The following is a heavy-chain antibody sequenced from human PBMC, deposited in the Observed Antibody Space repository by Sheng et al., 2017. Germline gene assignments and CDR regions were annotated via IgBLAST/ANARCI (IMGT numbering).Heavy chain of an antibody. D-gene: IGHD3-22*01. CDR3: ARDYSSGYHHYYYYYYMDV. CDR1: GFTFSSYS. Sequence: EVQLVESGGGLVKPGGSLRLSCAASGFTFSSYSMNWVRQAPGKGLEWVSSISSSSSYIYYADSVKGRFTISRDNAKNSLYLQMNSLRAEDTAVYYCARDYSSGYHHYYYYYYMDVWGKGTTVTVSS. J-gene: IGHJ6*03. V-gene: IGHV3-21*01. CDR2: ISSSSSYI.